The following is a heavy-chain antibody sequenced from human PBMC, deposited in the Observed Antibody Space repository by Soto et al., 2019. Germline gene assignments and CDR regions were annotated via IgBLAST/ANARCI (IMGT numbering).Heavy chain of an antibody. Sequence: EVQLVESGGGLVQPGGSLRLSCAASGFTFSSYWMHWVRQAPGKGLAWVSRINSDGSSTSYADSVKGRFTISRDNAKNTLYRQMNSLRAEDTAVYYCARDVAVAGTVWWDYYYGMEVWGQGTTVTVSS. V-gene: IGHV3-74*01. CDR2: INSDGSST. CDR3: ARDVAVAGTVWWDYYYGMEV. J-gene: IGHJ6*02. CDR1: GFTFSSYW. D-gene: IGHD6-19*01.